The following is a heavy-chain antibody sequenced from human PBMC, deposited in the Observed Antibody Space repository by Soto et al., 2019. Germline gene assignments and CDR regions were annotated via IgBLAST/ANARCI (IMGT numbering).Heavy chain of an antibody. CDR1: GGSISTYY. D-gene: IGHD1-26*01. V-gene: IGHV4-59*01. CDR3: ATRVSGSFYGMDV. Sequence: SETLSLTCTVSGGSISTYYCSWIRQPPGKGLEWIGYIYYSGSTNYNPSLKSRVTMSVDTSKNQFSLKLSSVTAADTAVYYCATRVSGSFYGMDVWGQGTTVTVSS. CDR2: IYYSGST. J-gene: IGHJ6*02.